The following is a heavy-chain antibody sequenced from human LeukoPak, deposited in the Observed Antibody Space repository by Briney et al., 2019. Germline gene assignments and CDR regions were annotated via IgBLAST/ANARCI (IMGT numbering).Heavy chain of an antibody. V-gene: IGHV3-48*03. CDR1: GFTFSSYE. CDR3: ARGSGNLIDY. D-gene: IGHD6-19*01. J-gene: IGHJ4*01. Sequence: SGGSLTLSCAASGFTFSSYEMNWVRQAPGKGLEWVSCITSSGSTIYYADSVKGRFTISRDNAKNSLYLQMNSLRAEDTAVYYCARGSGNLIDYWGHGTLVTVSS. CDR2: ITSSGSTI.